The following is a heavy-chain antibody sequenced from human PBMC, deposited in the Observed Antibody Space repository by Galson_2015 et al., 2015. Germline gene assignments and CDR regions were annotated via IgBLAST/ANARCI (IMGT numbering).Heavy chain of an antibody. J-gene: IGHJ4*02. CDR3: ARGSSGSYPGDY. V-gene: IGHV4-61*02. D-gene: IGHD1-26*01. CDR2: ST. Sequence: STNYNPSLKSRVTISVDTSKNQFSLKLSSVTAADTAVYYCARGSSGSYPGDYWGQGTLVTVSS.